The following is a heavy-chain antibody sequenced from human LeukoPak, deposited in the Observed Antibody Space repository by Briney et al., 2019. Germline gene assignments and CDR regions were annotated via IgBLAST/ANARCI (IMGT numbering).Heavy chain of an antibody. CDR2: ISYDGSNK. V-gene: IGHV3-30-3*01. CDR1: GFAFSSYA. Sequence: SGGSLRLSCAASGFAFSSYAMHWVRQAPGKGLEWVAVISYDGSNKYCADSVKGRFTISRDNSKNTLYLQMNSLRAEDTAVYYCARDQGGLYYYGSGSYYNVGYFDYWGQGTLVTVSS. J-gene: IGHJ4*02. CDR3: ARDQGGLYYYGSGSYYNVGYFDY. D-gene: IGHD3-10*01.